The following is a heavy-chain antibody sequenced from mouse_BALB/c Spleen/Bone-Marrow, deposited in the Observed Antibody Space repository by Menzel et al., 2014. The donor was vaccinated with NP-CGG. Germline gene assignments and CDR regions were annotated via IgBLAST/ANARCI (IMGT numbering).Heavy chain of an antibody. CDR2: IYPYSGAT. Sequence: VQLKESGPELVKPGASVKISCKASGYSFTGYYMHWVKQSHVKSLEWIGRIYPYSGATDYNQNFKDKASLAVDKSSSTAYMELHSLTSEDAAVYYCAKNHRYDGALDYWGQGASLTVSS. V-gene: IGHV1-31*01. D-gene: IGHD2-14*01. CDR1: GYSFTGYY. J-gene: IGHJ4*01. CDR3: AKNHRYDGALDY.